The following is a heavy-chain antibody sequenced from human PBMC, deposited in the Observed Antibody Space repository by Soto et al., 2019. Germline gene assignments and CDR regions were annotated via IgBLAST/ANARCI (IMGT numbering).Heavy chain of an antibody. CDR2: IYYSGST. CDR3: ARVVYRAYDCSSTSCYMPLGWFHP. J-gene: IGHJ5*02. D-gene: IGHD2-2*02. Sequence: SETMSLTCTVSGGSISSYYWSWIRQPPGKGMEWIGYIYYSGSTNYNPSLKSRVTISVDTSKNQFSLKLSPVTAADTAVSYCARVVYRAYDCSSTSCYMPLGWFHPSGPGTLLTVYS. CDR1: GGSISSYY. V-gene: IGHV4-59*01.